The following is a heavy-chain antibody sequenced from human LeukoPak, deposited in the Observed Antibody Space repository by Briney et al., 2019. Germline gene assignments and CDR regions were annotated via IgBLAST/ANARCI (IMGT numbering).Heavy chain of an antibody. CDR3: ASRLRWGSNYFDY. J-gene: IGHJ4*02. V-gene: IGHV4-34*01. D-gene: IGHD7-27*01. Sequence: SETLSLTCAVYGGSFSGYYWSWIRQPPGKGLEWIGEIKHSGSTKYNPSLKSRVTISVDTSKNQFSLKLSSVTAADTAVYYCASRLRWGSNYFDYWGQGTLVTVSS. CDR2: IKHSGST. CDR1: GGSFSGYY.